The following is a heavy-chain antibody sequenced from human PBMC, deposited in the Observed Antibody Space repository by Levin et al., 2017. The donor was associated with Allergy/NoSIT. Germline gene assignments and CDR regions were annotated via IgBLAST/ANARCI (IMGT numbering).Heavy chain of an antibody. Sequence: GASVKVSCKVSGYTLTDLSIHWVRQAPGKGLEWMGTSDPEDGQPIYAEKLQDRVTMTEDTSTDTAYMELTSLRSEDTAVYYCATGVAVGLECLDIWGQGTMVVVSS. J-gene: IGHJ3*02. D-gene: IGHD6-19*01. CDR3: ATGVAVGLECLDI. CDR2: SDPEDGQP. CDR1: GYTLTDLS. V-gene: IGHV1-24*01.